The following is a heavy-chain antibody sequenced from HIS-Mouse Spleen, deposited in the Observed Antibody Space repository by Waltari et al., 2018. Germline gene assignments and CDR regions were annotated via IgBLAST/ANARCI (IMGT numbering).Heavy chain of an antibody. CDR3: ARDLRLGDAFDI. CDR2: ISWNSGSI. J-gene: IGHJ3*02. V-gene: IGHV3-9*01. D-gene: IGHD3-9*01. Sequence: EVQLVESGGGLVQPGRSRRLSCAASGFTFDDYALHWARQAPGKGLEWVSGISWNSGSIGYADSVKGRFTISRDNAKNSLYLQMNSLRAEDTAVYYCARDLRLGDAFDIWGQGTMVTVSS. CDR1: GFTFDDYA.